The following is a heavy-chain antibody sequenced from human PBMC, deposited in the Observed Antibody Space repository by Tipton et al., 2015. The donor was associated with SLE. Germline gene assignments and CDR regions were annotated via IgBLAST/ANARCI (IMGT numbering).Heavy chain of an antibody. CDR3: ARVVKGSSWYWFDP. D-gene: IGHD6-13*01. V-gene: IGHV4-59*01. Sequence: LRLSCTVSGGSINTYFWSWIRQPPGKGLEWIGYVYGSGSTHYNPSLTSRVTMSVDTSKNQFSLRLTSVTAADTAVYYCARVVKGSSWYWFDPWGQGTLVTVSS. CDR1: GGSINTYF. J-gene: IGHJ5*02. CDR2: VYGSGST.